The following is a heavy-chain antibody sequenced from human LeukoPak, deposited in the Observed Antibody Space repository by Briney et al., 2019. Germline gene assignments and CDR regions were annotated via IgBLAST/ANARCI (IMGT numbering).Heavy chain of an antibody. CDR3: ARVGLGYCSSTSCSPRLYYYYYYGMDV. CDR1: GGSISSYY. J-gene: IGHJ6*02. Sequence: PSETLSLTCTVSGGSISSYYWSWIRQPAGKGLEWIGEINHSGSTTYNPSLKSRVTISVDTSKNQFSLKLSSVTAADTAVYYCARVGLGYCSSTSCSPRLYYYYYYGMDVWGQGTTVTVSS. V-gene: IGHV4-34*01. CDR2: INHSGST. D-gene: IGHD2-2*01.